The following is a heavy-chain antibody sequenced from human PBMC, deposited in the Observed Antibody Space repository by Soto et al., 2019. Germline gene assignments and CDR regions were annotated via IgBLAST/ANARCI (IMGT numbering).Heavy chain of an antibody. CDR3: ARGGAMSAALSFGMDV. CDR2: ISHDGNFE. CDR1: GFTFTTYA. Sequence: QLQLGESGGNVVQPGRYLRLSCAASGFTFTTYAMHWVRQAPGTGLEWRAIISHDGNFEYYADSWKGRFTISRDDYKNTIYLQMNRLRGDDSGVYFCARGGAMSAALSFGMDVWGQGTTVSVSS. V-gene: IGHV3-33*01. J-gene: IGHJ6*02. D-gene: IGHD3-16*01.